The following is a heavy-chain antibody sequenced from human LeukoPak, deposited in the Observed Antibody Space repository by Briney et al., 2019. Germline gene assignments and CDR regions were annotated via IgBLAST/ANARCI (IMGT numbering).Heavy chain of an antibody. J-gene: IGHJ5*02. CDR2: INPSGGST. Sequence: ASVKVSCKASGYTLTSYYMHWVRQAPGQGLEWMGIINPSGGSTSYAQKFQGRVTMARDTSTSTVYMELSSLRSEDTAVYYCARGDYDFWSGYYTGNWFDPWGQGTLVTVSS. D-gene: IGHD3-3*01. CDR1: GYTLTSYY. V-gene: IGHV1-46*03. CDR3: ARGDYDFWSGYYTGNWFDP.